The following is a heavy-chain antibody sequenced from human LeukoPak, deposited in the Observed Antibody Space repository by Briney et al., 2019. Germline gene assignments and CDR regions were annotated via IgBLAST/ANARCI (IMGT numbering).Heavy chain of an antibody. J-gene: IGHJ4*02. V-gene: IGHV4-4*02. CDR2: IYHSGST. Sequence: SGTLSLTCAVSGGSISSVNWWTWVRQPPGKGLEWIGEIYHSGSTNYNPSLKSRVTISVDTSKNQFSLKLSSVTAADTAVYYCARGLFGYYYGSGSYPLDYWGQGTLVTVSS. CDR3: ARGLFGYYYGSGSYPLDY. D-gene: IGHD3-10*01. CDR1: GGSISSVNW.